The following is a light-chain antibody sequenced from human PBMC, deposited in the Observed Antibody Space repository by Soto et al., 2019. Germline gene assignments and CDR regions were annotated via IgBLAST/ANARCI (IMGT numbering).Light chain of an antibody. CDR2: AAS. CDR3: KQSYSTHIT. J-gene: IGKJ5*01. V-gene: IGKV1-39*01. CDR1: QSISSY. Sequence: DIQMTQSPSSLSASVGDRVTITCRASQSISSYLNWYQQKPGKAPKLLIYAASSWQSGVPSRFSGSGSGTYFTLTISSLQPEDFATYYCKQSYSTHITFGQGTRLEIK.